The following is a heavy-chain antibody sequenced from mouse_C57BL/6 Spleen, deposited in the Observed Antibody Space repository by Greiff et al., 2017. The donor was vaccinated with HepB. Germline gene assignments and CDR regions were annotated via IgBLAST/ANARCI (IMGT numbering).Heavy chain of an antibody. CDR3: ARLPGSRYFDV. J-gene: IGHJ1*03. D-gene: IGHD1-1*01. CDR2: IRNKANGYTT. Sequence: EVNVVESGGGLVQPGGSLSLSCAASGFTFTDYYMSWVRQPPGKALEWLGFIRNKANGYTTEYSASVKGRFTISRDNSQSILYLQMNDLRAEDSATYDCARLPGSRYFDVWGTGTTVTVSS. CDR1: GFTFTDYY. V-gene: IGHV7-3*01.